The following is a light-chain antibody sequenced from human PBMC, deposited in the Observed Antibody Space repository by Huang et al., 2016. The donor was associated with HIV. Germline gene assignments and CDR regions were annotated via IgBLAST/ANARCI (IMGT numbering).Light chain of an antibody. Sequence: EIVLTQSPATLSLSPGERAILSCRASQRVSTYLAWYQQRPGQPPRLLIYDASNRATGIPPRFSGSGSGADFTLTISSLEPEDFVVYYCQQRSNWPPTFGGGTKVEI. CDR1: QRVSTY. CDR3: QQRSNWPPT. CDR2: DAS. J-gene: IGKJ4*01. V-gene: IGKV3-11*01.